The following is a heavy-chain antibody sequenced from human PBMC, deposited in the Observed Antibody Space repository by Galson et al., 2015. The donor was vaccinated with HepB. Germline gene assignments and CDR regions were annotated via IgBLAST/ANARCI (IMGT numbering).Heavy chain of an antibody. CDR3: AVAGELPTDAFDI. J-gene: IGHJ3*02. Sequence: SLRLSCAASGSTFSSYSMNWVRQAPGKGLEWVSSISSSSSYIYYADSVKGRFTISRDNAKNSLYLQMNSLRAEDTAVYYCAVAGELPTDAFDIWGQGTMVTVSS. CDR1: GSTFSSYS. V-gene: IGHV3-21*01. CDR2: ISSSSSYI. D-gene: IGHD1-26*01.